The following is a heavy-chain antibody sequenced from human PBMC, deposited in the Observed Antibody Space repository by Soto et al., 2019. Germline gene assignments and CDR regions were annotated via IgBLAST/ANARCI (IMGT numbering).Heavy chain of an antibody. CDR3: ARFGEYYDGSGYYRTITGFDP. CDR1: GGSISSYY. D-gene: IGHD3-22*01. V-gene: IGHV4-59*08. CDR2: IYYSGST. Sequence: PSETLSLTCTVSGGSISSYYWSWIRQPPGKGLEWIGYIYYSGSTTYNPSLKSRVTISVDTSKNQFSLKLSSVTAADTAVYYCARFGEYYDGSGYYRTITGFDPWGQGTLVTVSS. J-gene: IGHJ5*02.